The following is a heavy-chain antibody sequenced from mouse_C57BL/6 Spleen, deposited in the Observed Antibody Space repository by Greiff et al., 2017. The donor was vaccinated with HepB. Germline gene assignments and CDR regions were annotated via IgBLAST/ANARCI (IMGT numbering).Heavy chain of an antibody. V-gene: IGHV1-15*01. Sequence: VKLVESGAELVRPGASVTLSCKASGYTFTDYEMHWVKQTPVHGLEWIGAIDPETGGTAYNQKFKGKAILTADKSSSTAYMELRSLTSEDSAVYYCTRDPHYYGSTSVGYFDYWGQGTTLTVSS. J-gene: IGHJ2*01. CDR3: TRDPHYYGSTSVGYFDY. D-gene: IGHD1-1*01. CDR1: GYTFTDYE. CDR2: IDPETGGT.